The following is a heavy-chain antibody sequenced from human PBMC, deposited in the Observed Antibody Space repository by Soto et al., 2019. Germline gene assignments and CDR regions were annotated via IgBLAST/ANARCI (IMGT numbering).Heavy chain of an antibody. CDR2: IYSGGST. CDR1: GFTVSSNY. V-gene: IGHV3-53*02. Sequence: EVQLVETGGGLIQPGGSLRLSCAASGFTVSSNYMSWVRQAPGKGLEWVSVIYSGGSTYYADSVKGRFTISRDNSKNTLYLHMNSLRAEDTAVYYCARADYYYYGMDVWGQGTTVTVSS. CDR3: ARADYYYYGMDV. J-gene: IGHJ6*02.